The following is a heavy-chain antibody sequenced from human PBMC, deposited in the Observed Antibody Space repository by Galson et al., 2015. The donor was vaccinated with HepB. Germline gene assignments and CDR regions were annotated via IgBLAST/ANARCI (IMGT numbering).Heavy chain of an antibody. Sequence: SLRLSCAASGFTFSCYVMSWVRQAPGKGLEWVSAISGSGGSTYYADSVKGRFTISRDNSKNKLYLQMNSLRDEDTAVYYCAGAVGSYYYGMDVWGRGTTVTVSS. V-gene: IGHV3-23*01. CDR2: ISGSGGST. CDR1: GFTFSCYV. CDR3: AGAVGSYYYGMDV. J-gene: IGHJ6*02. D-gene: IGHD6-19*01.